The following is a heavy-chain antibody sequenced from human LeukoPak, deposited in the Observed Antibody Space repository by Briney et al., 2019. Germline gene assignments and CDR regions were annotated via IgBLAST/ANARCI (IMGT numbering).Heavy chain of an antibody. J-gene: IGHJ3*02. V-gene: IGHV1-24*01. CDR1: GNSLIELS. CDR2: FDPEDGDT. Sequence: ASVKVSCKVSGNSLIELSTHWVRQGPGKGLEWMGGFDPEDGDTIYAQKFLGRVTMTEDRSTDTAYMELRSLRSDDTALYYCAKLRGGIYISRDAFDIWGQGTMVTVSS. CDR3: AKLRGGIYISRDAFDI. D-gene: IGHD3-16*01.